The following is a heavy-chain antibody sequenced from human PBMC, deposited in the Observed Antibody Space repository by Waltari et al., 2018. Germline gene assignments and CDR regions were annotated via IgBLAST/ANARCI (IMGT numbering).Heavy chain of an antibody. CDR2: IIPIFGTA. V-gene: IGHV1-69*01. J-gene: IGHJ3*02. CDR1: GGTFSSYA. D-gene: IGHD6-19*01. Sequence: QVQLVQSGAEVKKPGSSVKVSCKASGGTFSSYAISWVRQAPGQGLEWMGGIIPIFGTANYEQKCQGRVTITADESTSTAYMELSSLRSEDTAVYYCARGRAVAPHDAFDIWGQGTMVTVSS. CDR3: ARGRAVAPHDAFDI.